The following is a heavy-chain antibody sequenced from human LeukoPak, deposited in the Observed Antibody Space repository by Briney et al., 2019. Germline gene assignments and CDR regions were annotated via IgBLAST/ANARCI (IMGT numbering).Heavy chain of an antibody. CDR1: GGSISSGGYY. CDR2: IYYSGST. D-gene: IGHD3-3*01. V-gene: IGHV4-31*03. Sequence: SETLSLTCTVSGGSISSGGYYWSWIRQHPGKGLEWIGCIYYSGSTYYNPSLKSRVTISVDTSKNQFSLKLSSVTAADTAVYYCARVTKNFWSGYRFFHPDYWGQGTLVTVSS. J-gene: IGHJ4*02. CDR3: ARVTKNFWSGYRFFHPDY.